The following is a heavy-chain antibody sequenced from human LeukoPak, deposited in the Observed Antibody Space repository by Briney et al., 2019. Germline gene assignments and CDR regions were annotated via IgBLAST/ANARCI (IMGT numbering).Heavy chain of an antibody. CDR3: ARVSYDSSGYYSYSDY. CDR1: GFTFSSYG. CDR2: IWYDGSNK. D-gene: IGHD3-22*01. V-gene: IGHV3-33*01. J-gene: IGHJ4*02. Sequence: GGSLRLSCAASGFTFSSYGMHWVRQAPGKGLEWVAVIWYDGSNKYYADSVKGRFTISRDNSKNTLYLQMNSLRAEDTAVYYCARVSYDSSGYYSYSDYWGQGTLVTVSS.